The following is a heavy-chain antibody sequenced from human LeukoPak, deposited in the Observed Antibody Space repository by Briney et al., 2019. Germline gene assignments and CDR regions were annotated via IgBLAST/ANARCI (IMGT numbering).Heavy chain of an antibody. J-gene: IGHJ5*02. CDR3: VRDDAFVRGPIARNWFDP. V-gene: IGHV4-39*07. CDR1: GASIRGSDYY. D-gene: IGHD3-10*01. CDR2: IYYTGTA. Sequence: NPSEPLSLTCPVSGASIRGSDYYWDWIRQTPGKGLEWIAAIYYTGTAYYNPSLKSRVTISVDTSKNQFSLKVSSVTAADTAVYYCVRDDAFVRGPIARNWFDPWGQGVLVTVSS.